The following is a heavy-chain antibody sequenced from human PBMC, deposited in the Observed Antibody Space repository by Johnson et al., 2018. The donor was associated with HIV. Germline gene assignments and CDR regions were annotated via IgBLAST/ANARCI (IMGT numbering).Heavy chain of an antibody. CDR1: GFTFSSYA. V-gene: IGHV3-30*04. CDR2: ISYDGSNK. Sequence: QVQLVESGGGVVQPGRSLRLSCAASGFTFSSYAMHWVRQAPGKGLEWVAVISYDGSNKYYADSVKGRFTISRDNSKNTLYLQMNSLRAEDTAVYYCARGGRHDAFDIWGQVTMVTVSS. J-gene: IGHJ3*02. D-gene: IGHD3-16*01. CDR3: ARGGRHDAFDI.